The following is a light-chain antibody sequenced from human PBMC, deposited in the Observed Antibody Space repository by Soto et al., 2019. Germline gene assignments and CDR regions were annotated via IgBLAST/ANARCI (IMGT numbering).Light chain of an antibody. CDR3: QQRSNWPLT. CDR1: QSVSGY. J-gene: IGKJ4*01. Sequence: EIVLTQSPVALSLSPGDRATLSCRASQSVSGYLAWYQQKPGQAPRLLIYGASNRAPGIPDRFSGSGSGTDFTLTISSLEPEDFAVYYCQQRSNWPLTFGGGTKVDI. CDR2: GAS. V-gene: IGKV3-11*01.